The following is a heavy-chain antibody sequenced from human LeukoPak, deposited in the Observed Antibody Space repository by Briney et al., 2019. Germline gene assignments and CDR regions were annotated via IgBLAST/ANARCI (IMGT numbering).Heavy chain of an antibody. V-gene: IGHV1-18*01. CDR1: GYTFTSYG. CDR3: ARSLLVVAATPSDY. Sequence: GASVKVSCKASGYTFTSYGISWVRQAPGQGLEWMGWISAYNGNTNYAQKLQGRVTMTTDTSTSTAYMELRSLRSDDTAVYYCARSLLVVAATPSDYWGQGTLVTVSS. CDR2: ISAYNGNT. D-gene: IGHD2-15*01. J-gene: IGHJ4*02.